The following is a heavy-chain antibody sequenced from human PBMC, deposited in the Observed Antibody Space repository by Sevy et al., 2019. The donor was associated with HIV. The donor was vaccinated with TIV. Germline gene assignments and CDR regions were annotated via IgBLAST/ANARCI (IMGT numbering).Heavy chain of an antibody. CDR3: AKAITMMLLVLDAIDI. CDR2: ISGSGDNT. D-gene: IGHD3-22*01. V-gene: IGHV3-23*01. CDR1: GFTFSSFA. J-gene: IGHJ3*02. Sequence: GGSLRLSCAASGFTFSSFAMTWVRQAPGKGLEWVSGISGSGDNTYYEDSLKGRFTISRDNSKNTLYLQMNGLRAEDTAAYYCAKAITMMLLVLDAIDIWGQVTMVTVSS.